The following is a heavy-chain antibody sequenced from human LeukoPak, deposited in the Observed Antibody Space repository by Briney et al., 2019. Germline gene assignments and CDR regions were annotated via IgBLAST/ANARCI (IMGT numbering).Heavy chain of an antibody. CDR3: ARVSVVRGDLDY. J-gene: IGHJ4*02. Sequence: SETLSLTCAVYGGSFSGYYWSWIRQPPGKGLEWIGEINHSGSTNYNPSLKSRVTISVDTSKNQFSLKLSSVTAADTAVYYCARVSVVRGDLDYWGQGTLVTVSS. CDR1: GGSFSGYY. CDR2: INHSGST. V-gene: IGHV4-34*01. D-gene: IGHD3-10*01.